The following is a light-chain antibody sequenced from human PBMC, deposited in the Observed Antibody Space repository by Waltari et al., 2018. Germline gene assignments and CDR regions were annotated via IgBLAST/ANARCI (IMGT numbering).Light chain of an antibody. CDR1: QSVLYSSNNSNY. CDR2: WAS. V-gene: IGKV4-1*01. Sequence: DIVMPQSPDSLAVSLGARAAIHCKSSQSVLYSSNNSNYLTWYQQKPGQPPKLLIYWASIRESGVPDRFSGSGSGTDFTLTISSLQAEDVAVYYCQQYYTTPLTFGGGTKVEIK. CDR3: QQYYTTPLT. J-gene: IGKJ4*01.